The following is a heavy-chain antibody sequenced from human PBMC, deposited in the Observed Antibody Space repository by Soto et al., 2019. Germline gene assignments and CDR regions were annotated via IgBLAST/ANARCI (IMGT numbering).Heavy chain of an antibody. V-gene: IGHV3-30*18. D-gene: IGHD2-2*01. CDR2: ISYDGSNK. CDR1: GFTFSSYG. Sequence: QVQLVESGGGVVQPGRSLRLSCAASGFTFSSYGMHWVRQAPGKGLEWVAVISYDGSNKYYADSVKGRFTISRDNSKNTLYLQMNSLRAEDTAVYYCAKDPHRGTSCCVANWFDPWGQGTLVTVSS. CDR3: AKDPHRGTSCCVANWFDP. J-gene: IGHJ5*02.